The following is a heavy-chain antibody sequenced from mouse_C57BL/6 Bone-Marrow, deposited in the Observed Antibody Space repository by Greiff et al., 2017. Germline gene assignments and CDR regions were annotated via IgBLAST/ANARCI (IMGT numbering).Heavy chain of an antibody. V-gene: IGHV1-69*01. J-gene: IGHJ3*01. D-gene: IGHD2-1*01. Sequence: VQLQQSGAELVMPGASVKLSCKASGYTFTSYWMHWVKKRPGQGLEWIGEIDPYDSNTNYNQKYKGKSTLTVDKSSSTAYMQLSSLTSKDSAVYYCARLAIYYGNYAWFAYWGQGTLVTVSA. CDR1: GYTFTSYW. CDR3: ARLAIYYGNYAWFAY. CDR2: IDPYDSNT.